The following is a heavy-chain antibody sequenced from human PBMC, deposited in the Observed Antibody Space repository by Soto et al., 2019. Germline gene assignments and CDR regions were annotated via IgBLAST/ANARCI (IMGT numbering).Heavy chain of an antibody. CDR2: IIPIFGTA. CDR1: GGTFSSYV. D-gene: IGHD6-13*01. Sequence: SVKVSCKASGGTFSSYVVSWVRQAPGQGLEWMGGIIPIFGTANYAQKFQGRVTITADKSTSTAYMDLSSLRSEDTAVYYCATIRAAAGTHYYYGMDVWGQGTTVTV. V-gene: IGHV1-69*06. CDR3: ATIRAAAGTHYYYGMDV. J-gene: IGHJ6*02.